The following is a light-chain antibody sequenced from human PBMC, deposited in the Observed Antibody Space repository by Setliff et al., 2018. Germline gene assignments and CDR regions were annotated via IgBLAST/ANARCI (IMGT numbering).Light chain of an antibody. J-gene: IGLJ3*02. Sequence: QSVLAQPPSASGSPGQSVIISCTGTSSDIDYNHVSWYQQYPGKGPKLIIYEVVKRPSGVPDRFSGSKSGNTASLTVSGLRAGDEADYYCSSYAGTYNWVFGGGTQRTVL. CDR1: SSDIDYNH. CDR2: EVV. CDR3: SSYAGTYNWV. V-gene: IGLV2-8*01.